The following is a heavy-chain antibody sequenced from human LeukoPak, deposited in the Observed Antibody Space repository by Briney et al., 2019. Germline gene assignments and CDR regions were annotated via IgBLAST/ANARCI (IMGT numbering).Heavy chain of an antibody. V-gene: IGHV1-2*02. CDR1: GYTFTGYY. J-gene: IGHJ3*02. Sequence: ASVKVSCKASGYTFTGYYMHWVRQAPGQGLEWMGWINPNSGGTNYAQKVQGRVTMTRDTAISTAYMELSRLRSDDTAVYYCARASSSVGFHAFDIWGQGTMVTVSS. CDR2: INPNSGGT. CDR3: ARASSSVGFHAFDI. D-gene: IGHD5/OR15-5a*01.